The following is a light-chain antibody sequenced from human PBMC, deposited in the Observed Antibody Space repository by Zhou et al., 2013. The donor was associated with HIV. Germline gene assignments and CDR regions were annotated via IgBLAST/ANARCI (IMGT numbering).Light chain of an antibody. CDR3: QQYDNWPPWT. Sequence: EIVLTQSPGTLSLSPGERATLSCRASHTVTSNYLAWYQHKPGQGPKVLIFGASTRANGIPDRFSGSGSGTEFTLTISRLEPEDFAVYYCQQYDNWPPWTFGQGTRVEIK. CDR1: HTVTSNY. CDR2: GAS. V-gene: IGKV3-20*01. J-gene: IGKJ1*01.